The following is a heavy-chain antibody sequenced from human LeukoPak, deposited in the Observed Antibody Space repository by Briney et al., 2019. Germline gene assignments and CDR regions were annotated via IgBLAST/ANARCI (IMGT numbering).Heavy chain of an antibody. J-gene: IGHJ4*02. Sequence: KPGGSLRLSCAASGFTFSSYAMSWVRQAPGKGLEWVSVISGSGGSTYYVDSVKGRFTISRDNSKNTLYLQMNSLRAEDTAVYYCAKDGVATAGRGSHFDYWGQGTLDTVSS. CDR2: ISGSGGST. CDR3: AKDGVATAGRGSHFDY. V-gene: IGHV3-23*01. CDR1: GFTFSSYA. D-gene: IGHD6-13*01.